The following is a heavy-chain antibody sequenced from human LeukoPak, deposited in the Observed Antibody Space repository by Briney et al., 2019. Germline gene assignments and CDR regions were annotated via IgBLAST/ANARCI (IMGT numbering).Heavy chain of an antibody. V-gene: IGHV4-39*07. Sequence: PSETLSLTCTVSGGSISSSSYYWGWIRQPPGKGLEWIGSIYYSGSTYYNPSLKCRVTISVDTSKNQFSLKLSSVTAADTAVYYCASKHYGDYVFDYWGQGTLVTVSS. CDR2: IYYSGST. J-gene: IGHJ4*02. D-gene: IGHD4-17*01. CDR1: GGSISSSSYY. CDR3: ASKHYGDYVFDY.